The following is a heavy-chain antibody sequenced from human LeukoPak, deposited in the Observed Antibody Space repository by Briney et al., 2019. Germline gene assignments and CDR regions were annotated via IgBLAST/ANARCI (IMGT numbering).Heavy chain of an antibody. CDR2: INHSGST. V-gene: IGHV4-34*01. Sequence: SETLSLTCTVSGGSISSYYWSWIRQPPGKELEWIGEINHSGSTNYSPSLKSRVTISVDTSKKQFSLKLSSVTAAGTATYYCARRYYYDWGNRFDPWGQGTLVTVSA. CDR1: GGSISSYY. J-gene: IGHJ5*02. CDR3: ARRYYYDWGNRFDP. D-gene: IGHD3-22*01.